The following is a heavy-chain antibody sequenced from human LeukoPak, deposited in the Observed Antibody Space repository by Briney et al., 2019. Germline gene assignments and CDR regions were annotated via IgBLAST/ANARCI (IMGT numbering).Heavy chain of an antibody. J-gene: IGHJ6*02. CDR1: GYTFTGYY. CDR2: INPNSGGT. CDR3: ARGGYGMDV. V-gene: IGHV1-2*04. Sequence: ASVEVSCKASGYTFTGYYMHWVRQAPGQGLEWMGWINPNSGGTNYAQKFQGWVTMTRDTSISTAYMELSSLRSEDTAVYYCARGGYGMDVWGQGTTVTVSS.